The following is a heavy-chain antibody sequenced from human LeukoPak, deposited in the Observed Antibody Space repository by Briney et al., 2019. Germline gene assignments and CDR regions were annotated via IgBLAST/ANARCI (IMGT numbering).Heavy chain of an antibody. CDR1: GFTFSSYG. Sequence: GGSLRLSCAASGFTFSSYGMHWVRQAPGKGLEWVAVISYDGSNKYYADSVKGRFTVSRDNSKNMVFLQMNSLRAEDTAIYYCAKDDAYLQYDDWGQGTLVTVSS. J-gene: IGHJ4*02. CDR2: ISYDGSNK. CDR3: AKDDAYLQYDD. V-gene: IGHV3-30*18. D-gene: IGHD5-24*01.